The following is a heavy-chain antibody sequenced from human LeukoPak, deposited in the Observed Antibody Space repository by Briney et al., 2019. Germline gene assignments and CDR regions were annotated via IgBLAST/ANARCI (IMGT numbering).Heavy chain of an antibody. CDR3: ARGSVVPAAINWFDP. J-gene: IGHJ5*02. V-gene: IGHV1-69*05. D-gene: IGHD2-2*01. CDR1: GGTFSSYA. Sequence: ASVKVSCKASGGTFSSYAISWVRQAPGQGLEWMGGIIPIFGTANYAQKFQGRVTITTDESTSTAYMELSSLRSEDTAVYYCARGSVVPAAINWFDPWGQGTLVTVSS. CDR2: IIPIFGTA.